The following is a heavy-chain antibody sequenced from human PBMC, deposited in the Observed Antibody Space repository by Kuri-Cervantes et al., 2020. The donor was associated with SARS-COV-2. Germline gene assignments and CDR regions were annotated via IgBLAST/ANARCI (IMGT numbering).Heavy chain of an antibody. CDR1: YASMTSFY. Sequence: ESLKISCTVSYASMTSFYWSWLRQSPGRGLEWFAYIYHTGKSNYSPSLERRVSMSMAASESRFYLTLTSVTAADTAIYYCASGNDFSLDYWGQGTLVTVSS. CDR3: ASGNDFSLDY. V-gene: IGHV4-59*01. D-gene: IGHD1-1*01. CDR2: IYHTGKS. J-gene: IGHJ4*02.